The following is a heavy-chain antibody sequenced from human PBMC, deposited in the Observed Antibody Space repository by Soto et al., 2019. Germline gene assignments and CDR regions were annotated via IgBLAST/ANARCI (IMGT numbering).Heavy chain of an antibody. J-gene: IGHJ4*02. V-gene: IGHV4-39*01. CDR3: ARTYEAVADFDY. D-gene: IGHD6-19*01. CDR2: IYYSGST. CDR1: GGSIRSSSYY. Sequence: LETLSLTCTVSGGSIRSSSYYWGWITKPPGKGLEWIGSIYYSGSTYYNPSLKSRVTISVDTSKNQFSLKLSSVTAADTAVYYCARTYEAVADFDYWGQGTLVTVSS.